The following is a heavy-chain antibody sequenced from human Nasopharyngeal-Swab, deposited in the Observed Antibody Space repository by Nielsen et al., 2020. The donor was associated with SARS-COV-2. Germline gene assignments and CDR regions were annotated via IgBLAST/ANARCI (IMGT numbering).Heavy chain of an antibody. CDR2: INSDGSST. CDR3: ARGYYDFWSGYAGFDP. CDR1: GFTFSSYW. Sequence: GGSLRLSCAASGFTFSSYWMHWVRQAPGKGLVWVSRINSDGSSTSYADSVKGRFTISRDNAKNTLYLQMSSLRAEDTAVYYCARGYYDFWSGYAGFDPWGQGTLVTVSS. J-gene: IGHJ5*02. D-gene: IGHD3-3*01. V-gene: IGHV3-74*01.